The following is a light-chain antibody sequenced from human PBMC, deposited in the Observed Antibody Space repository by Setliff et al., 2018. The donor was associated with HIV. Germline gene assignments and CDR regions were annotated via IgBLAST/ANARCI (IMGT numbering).Light chain of an antibody. V-gene: IGLV2-14*01. CDR1: SSDVGGYSY. CDR2: EVR. CDR3: SSYAINNTLP. Sequence: QSVLTQPASVSGSPGQSITISCTGTSSDVGGYSYVSWYQQHPGKAPKLIIYEVRNRPSGVSNRFSGSKSGNTASLTISGLQAEDEADYYCSSYAINNTLPFGTGTKVTVL. J-gene: IGLJ1*01.